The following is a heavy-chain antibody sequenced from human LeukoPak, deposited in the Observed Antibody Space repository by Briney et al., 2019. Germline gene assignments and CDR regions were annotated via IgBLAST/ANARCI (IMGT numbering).Heavy chain of an antibody. CDR3: ARGITDSIWYLDY. Sequence: SETLSLTCTVSGGHISTYYWSWIRQAPGKGLEWIGYIYYSGSTKYNPSLKSRVTISVDTSKNQFSLKLSSVTAADTAVYFCARGITDSIWYLDYWGQGPLVTVSS. D-gene: IGHD3-22*01. V-gene: IGHV4-59*01. J-gene: IGHJ4*02. CDR1: GGHISTYY. CDR2: IYYSGST.